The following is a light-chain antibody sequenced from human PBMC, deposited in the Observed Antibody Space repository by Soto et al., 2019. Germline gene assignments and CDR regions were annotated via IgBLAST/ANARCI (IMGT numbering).Light chain of an antibody. CDR3: QQYGSSPRT. Sequence: EIVLTQSPGTLSLSPGERATLSCRASQSVSSSYLAWYQQKPGQAPSLLIYGASSRATGIPDRFSGSGSGTDFTLTISRLEPEDFAVYYCQQYGSSPRTFGQGTEVDIK. CDR1: QSVSSSY. CDR2: GAS. J-gene: IGKJ1*01. V-gene: IGKV3-20*01.